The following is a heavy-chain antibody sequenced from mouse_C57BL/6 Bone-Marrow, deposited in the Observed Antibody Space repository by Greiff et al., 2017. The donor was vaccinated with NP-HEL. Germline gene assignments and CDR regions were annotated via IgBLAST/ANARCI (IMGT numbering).Heavy chain of an antibody. CDR3: ARRDYYGSRGDYFDY. J-gene: IGHJ2*01. CDR2: IDPSDSYT. CDR1: GYTFTSYW. V-gene: IGHV1-50*01. D-gene: IGHD1-1*01. Sequence: VQLQQPGAELVKPGASVKLSCKASGYTFTSYWMQWVKQRPGQGLEWIGEIDPSDSYTNYNQKFKGKATLTVDTSSSTAYMQLSSLTSEDSAVYYCARRDYYGSRGDYFDYWGQGTTLTVSS.